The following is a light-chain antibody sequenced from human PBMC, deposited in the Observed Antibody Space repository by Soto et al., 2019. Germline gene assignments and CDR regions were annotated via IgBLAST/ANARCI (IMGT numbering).Light chain of an antibody. CDR1: QSVSSTY. J-gene: IGKJ2*01. CDR2: GAS. V-gene: IGKV3-20*01. Sequence: EIVLTQSPGTLSLSPGERATLSCRASQSVSSTYLAWYQQKPGQAPRLLIYGASSGATGIPDRFSGSGSGTDLTLTISRLEPEDFAVYYCLQYGSSPLTFGQGTKLEIK. CDR3: LQYGSSPLT.